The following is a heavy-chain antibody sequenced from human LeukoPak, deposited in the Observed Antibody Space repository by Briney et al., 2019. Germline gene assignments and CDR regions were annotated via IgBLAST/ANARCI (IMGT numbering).Heavy chain of an antibody. CDR1: GYTLNEVS. Sequence: SVKVSCKVSGYTLNEVSMHWVRQAPGKGLEWMGGFDSEDGERIYAEKVQGRVTMTEDTSTDTTYMELSSLTSEDTAMYYCATENFGLGSPFDPWGQGTLVTVSS. J-gene: IGHJ5*02. CDR3: ATENFGLGSPFDP. V-gene: IGHV1-24*01. D-gene: IGHD3-16*01. CDR2: FDSEDGER.